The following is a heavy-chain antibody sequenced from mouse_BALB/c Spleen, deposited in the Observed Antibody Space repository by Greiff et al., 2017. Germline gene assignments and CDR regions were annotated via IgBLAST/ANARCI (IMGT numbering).Heavy chain of an antibody. Sequence: QVQLQQSGAELMKPGASVKISCKATGYTFSSYWIEWVKQRPGHGLEWIGEILPGSGSTNYNEKFKGKATFTADTSSNTAYMQLSSLTSEDSAVYYCALTGTGNYFDYWGQGTTLTVSS. V-gene: IGHV1-9*01. CDR2: ILPGSGST. CDR1: GYTFSSYW. CDR3: ALTGTGNYFDY. J-gene: IGHJ2*01. D-gene: IGHD4-1*01.